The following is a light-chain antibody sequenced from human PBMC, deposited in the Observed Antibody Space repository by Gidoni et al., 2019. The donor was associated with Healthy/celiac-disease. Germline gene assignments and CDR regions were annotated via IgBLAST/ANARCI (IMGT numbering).Light chain of an antibody. CDR2: KAS. CDR3: QQYNSYPLT. V-gene: IGKV1-5*03. CDR1: QSISSW. Sequence: DIQMTQSPSTLSASVGDRVTITCRASQSISSWLAWYQQKPGKAPKLLIDKASSLESGVPSRFSGSGSGTEFTLTISSLQPDDFATYYCQQYNSYPLTCGQGTKVEIK. J-gene: IGKJ1*01.